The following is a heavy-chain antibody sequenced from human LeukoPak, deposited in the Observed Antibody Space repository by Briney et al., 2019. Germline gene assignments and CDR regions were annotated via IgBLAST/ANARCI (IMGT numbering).Heavy chain of an antibody. CDR3: ARGSVGSTVDAFDI. Sequence: PSETLSLTCTVSGYSISSGYYWGWIRQPPGKGLEWIGSIYHSGSTYYNPSLKSRVTISVDTSKNQFSLKLSSVTAADTAVYYCARGSVGSTVDAFDIWGQGTMVTVSS. D-gene: IGHD2-15*01. CDR1: GYSISSGYY. J-gene: IGHJ3*02. CDR2: IYHSGST. V-gene: IGHV4-38-2*02.